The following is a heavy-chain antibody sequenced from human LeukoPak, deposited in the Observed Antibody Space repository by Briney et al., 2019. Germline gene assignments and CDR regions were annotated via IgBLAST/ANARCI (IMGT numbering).Heavy chain of an antibody. J-gene: IGHJ4*02. Sequence: ASVKVSCKASGGIFSSYGINWVRQAPGQGLEWMGGIIPMFGATNYAQKFQGRVTVTTDESTSTAYMELSSLRSEDTAVYYCARGSYSDYIFDYWGQGTLVTVSS. D-gene: IGHD4-11*01. CDR2: IIPMFGAT. CDR1: GGIFSSYG. CDR3: ARGSYSDYIFDY. V-gene: IGHV1-69*05.